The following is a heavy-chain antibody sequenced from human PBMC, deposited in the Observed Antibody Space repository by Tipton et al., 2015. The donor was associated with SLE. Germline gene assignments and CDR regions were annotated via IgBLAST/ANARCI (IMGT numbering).Heavy chain of an antibody. CDR2: IYTSGST. J-gene: IGHJ3*02. V-gene: IGHV4-61*09. Sequence: TLSLTCTVSGGSISSGSYYWSWIRQPAGKGLEWIGYIYTSGSTNYNPSLKSRVTISVDTSKNQFSLKLSSVTAADTAVYYCARYTYSGSYRDAFDIWGQGTMVTASS. D-gene: IGHD1-26*01. CDR1: GGSISSGSYY. CDR3: ARYTYSGSYRDAFDI.